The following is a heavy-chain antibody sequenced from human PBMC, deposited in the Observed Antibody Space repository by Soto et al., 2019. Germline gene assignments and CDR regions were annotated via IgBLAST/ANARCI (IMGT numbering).Heavy chain of an antibody. CDR1: GFTFSNAW. J-gene: IGHJ6*02. D-gene: IGHD3-22*01. Sequence: GGSLRLSCAASGFTFSNAWMNWVRQAPGKGLEWVGRIKSKTDGGTTDYAAPVKGRFTISRDDSKNTLYLQMNSLKTEDTAVYYCTTDGGSSGYYYVDYYYGMDVWGQGTTVTVSS. CDR2: IKSKTDGGTT. V-gene: IGHV3-15*07. CDR3: TTDGGSSGYYYVDYYYGMDV.